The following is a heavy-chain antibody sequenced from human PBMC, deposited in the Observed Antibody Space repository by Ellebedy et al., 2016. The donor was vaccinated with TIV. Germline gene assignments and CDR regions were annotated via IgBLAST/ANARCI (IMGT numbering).Heavy chain of an antibody. CDR3: ARIRYHMEYGSGYYVFDY. J-gene: IGHJ4*02. Sequence: SGPTLVKPTETLTLTCTVSGFSLTNGGMGVSWVRQPPGKALEWLAHIFSIDEKSYSPSLKSRLPISKATSTSQVVLTMTNMDPVDTATYFCARIRYHMEYGSGYYVFDYWGQGTLVTVSS. CDR2: IFSIDEK. CDR1: GFSLTNGGMG. D-gene: IGHD3-22*01. V-gene: IGHV2-26*01.